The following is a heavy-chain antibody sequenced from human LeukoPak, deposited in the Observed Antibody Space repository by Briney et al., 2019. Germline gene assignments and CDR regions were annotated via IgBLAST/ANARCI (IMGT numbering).Heavy chain of an antibody. CDR1: GYTFTSYG. D-gene: IGHD5-18*01. Sequence: ASVKVSCKASGYTFTSYGISWVRQAPGQGLEWMGWISAYNGNTNYAQKFQGRATMTTDTSTSTAYMELSSLRSEDTAVYYCARGGPRDGYDYWGQGTLVTVSS. J-gene: IGHJ4*02. CDR3: ARGGPRDGYDY. CDR2: ISAYNGNT. V-gene: IGHV1-18*01.